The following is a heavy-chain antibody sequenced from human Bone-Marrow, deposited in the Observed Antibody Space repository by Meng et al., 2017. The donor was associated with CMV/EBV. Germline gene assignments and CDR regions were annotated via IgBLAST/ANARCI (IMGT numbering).Heavy chain of an antibody. CDR2: ISAYNGNT. V-gene: IGHV1-18*01. J-gene: IGHJ4*02. CDR1: GYIFTSYG. CDR3: ARVLEAAHDY. D-gene: IGHD3-3*01. Sequence: VQVVESGVEGKEPGASGKVSCKVSGYIFTSYGIRWGRQAPGQGLEWMGWISAYNGNTNYAQKLQGRVTMTTDTSTSTAYMELRSLRSDDTAVYYCARVLEAAHDYWGQGTLVTVSS.